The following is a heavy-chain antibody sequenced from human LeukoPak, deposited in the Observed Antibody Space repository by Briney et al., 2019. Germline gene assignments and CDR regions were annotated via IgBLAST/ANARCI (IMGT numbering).Heavy chain of an antibody. CDR3: AREEPDYSDAFDI. Sequence: GGSLRLSCAASEFSVGSNYMTWVRQAPGKGLEWVSLIYSGGSTYYADSVKGRFTISRDNSKNTLYLQMNSLRAEDTAVYYCAREEPDYSDAFDIWGQGTMVTVSS. V-gene: IGHV3-66*01. CDR2: IYSGGST. CDR1: EFSVGSNY. D-gene: IGHD1-14*01. J-gene: IGHJ3*02.